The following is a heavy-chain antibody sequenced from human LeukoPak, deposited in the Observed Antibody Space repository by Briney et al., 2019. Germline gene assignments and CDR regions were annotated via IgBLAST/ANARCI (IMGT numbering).Heavy chain of an antibody. CDR3: AKVLGYGSGSLYYYYYGMDV. Sequence: GASLRLSCAASGFIFTSYAMSWVRQAPGKGLEWVSAISASGGSTYYADSVKGRFTISRDNSKNTLYLQMNSLRAEDTAVYYCAKVLGYGSGSLYYYYYGMDVWGQGTTVTVSS. CDR2: ISASGGST. CDR1: GFIFTSYA. J-gene: IGHJ6*02. V-gene: IGHV3-23*01. D-gene: IGHD3-10*01.